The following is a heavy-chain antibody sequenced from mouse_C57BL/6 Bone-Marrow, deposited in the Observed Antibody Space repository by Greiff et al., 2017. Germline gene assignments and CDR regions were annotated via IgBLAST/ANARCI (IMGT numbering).Heavy chain of an antibody. V-gene: IGHV1-59*01. CDR2: IDPSDSYT. CDR3: GDYDWFAY. Sequence: VQLQQPGAELVRPGTSVKLSCKASGYTFTSYWMHWVKPRPGQGLEWIGVIDPSDSYTNYNQKFKGKATLTVDTSSSTACMQLSSLTSEDSAVXYCGDYDWFAYWGQGTLVTVSA. CDR1: GYTFTSYW. D-gene: IGHD2-4*01. J-gene: IGHJ3*01.